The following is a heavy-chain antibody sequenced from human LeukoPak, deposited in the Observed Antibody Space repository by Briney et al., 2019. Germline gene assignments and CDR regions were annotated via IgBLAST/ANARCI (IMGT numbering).Heavy chain of an antibody. D-gene: IGHD5-24*01. V-gene: IGHV3-23*01. CDR3: AKGREMATIPRFDP. CDR1: GFTFSSYA. J-gene: IGHJ5*02. CDR2: ISGSGGST. Sequence: GGSLRLSCAASGFTFSSYAMSWVRQAPGKGLEWVSAISGSGGSTYYADSVKGRFTISRDNSKNTLYLQMNSLRAEYTAVYYCAKGREMATIPRFDPWGQGTLVTVSS.